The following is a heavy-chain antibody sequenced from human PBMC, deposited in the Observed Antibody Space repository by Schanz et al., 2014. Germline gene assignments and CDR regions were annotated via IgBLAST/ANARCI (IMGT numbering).Heavy chain of an antibody. CDR2: IRPDNGHT. CDR3: ARGQRRTIGRPFGP. Sequence: QVQVVQSGAEVKKPGASVKVSCKASGYTFTDYGLSWVRQAPGQGLEWLGWIRPDNGHTTYSQKVRDRVAMTRDVSISTAYMELSSLASEDTAVYYCARGQRRTIGRPFGPWGQGTLVTVSS. CDR1: GYTFTDYG. D-gene: IGHD6-25*01. V-gene: IGHV1-18*01. J-gene: IGHJ5*02.